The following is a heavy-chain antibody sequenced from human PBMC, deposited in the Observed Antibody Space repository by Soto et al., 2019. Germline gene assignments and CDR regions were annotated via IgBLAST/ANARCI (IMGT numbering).Heavy chain of an antibody. D-gene: IGHD1-7*01. CDR3: ARSRNGTTYGGMDV. Sequence: EVQLVESGGDLVQPGGSLRLSCAASGFAVSSNYMTWVRQAPGKGLEWVSVIHSGGDTHYADSVRGRFTISRDNSKNTLYLQMNSLRAEDTAVYYCARSRNGTTYGGMDVWGQGTTVNVSS. V-gene: IGHV3-66*01. CDR2: IHSGGDT. CDR1: GFAVSSNY. J-gene: IGHJ6*02.